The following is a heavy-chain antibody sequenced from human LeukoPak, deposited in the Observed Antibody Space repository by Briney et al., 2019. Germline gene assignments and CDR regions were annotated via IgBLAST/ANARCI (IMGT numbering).Heavy chain of an antibody. D-gene: IGHD2-15*01. CDR1: GGSISSYY. Sequence: SETLSLTCTVSGGSISSYYWSWIRQPPGKGLEWIGYIYYSGGTNYNPSLKSRVTISVDTSKNQFSLKLSSVTAADTAVYYCARIRLRGRFDPWGQGTLVTVSS. CDR2: IYYSGGT. J-gene: IGHJ5*02. V-gene: IGHV4-59*01. CDR3: ARIRLRGRFDP.